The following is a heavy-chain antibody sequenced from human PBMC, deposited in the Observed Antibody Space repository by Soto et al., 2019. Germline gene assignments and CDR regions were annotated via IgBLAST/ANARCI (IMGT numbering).Heavy chain of an antibody. V-gene: IGHV1-8*01. Sequence: QVQLVQSGAEVKKPGASVKVSCKASGYTFTSYDINWVRQATGQGLEWMGCMNPNSGNTGYAQKFQGRVTMTRNTSISTAYMELSSVRSEDTAVYYCARVDIVVVPAARGNYYYYYMDVWGKGTTVTVSS. CDR3: ARVDIVVVPAARGNYYYYYMDV. D-gene: IGHD2-2*01. J-gene: IGHJ6*03. CDR1: GYTFTSYD. CDR2: MNPNSGNT.